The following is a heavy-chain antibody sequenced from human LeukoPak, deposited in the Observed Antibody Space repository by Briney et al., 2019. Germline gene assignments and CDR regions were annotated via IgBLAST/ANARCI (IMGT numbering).Heavy chain of an antibody. CDR2: IIPILGIA. J-gene: IGHJ6*03. CDR3: ARHGAYSSSPGDYYYYMDV. CDR1: GGTFSSYA. Sequence: GSSVKVSCKASGGTFSSYAISWVRQAPGQGLEWMGRIIPILGIANYAQKFQGRVTITADKSTSTAYMELSSLRSEDTAVYYCARHGAYSSSPGDYYYYMDVWGKGTTVTVSS. V-gene: IGHV1-69*04. D-gene: IGHD6-6*01.